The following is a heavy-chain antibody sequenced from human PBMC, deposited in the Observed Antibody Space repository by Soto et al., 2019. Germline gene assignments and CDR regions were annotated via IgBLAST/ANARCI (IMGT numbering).Heavy chain of an antibody. CDR1: GFTFSSYA. Sequence: EVQLLESGGGLVQPGGYLRLSCAASGFTFSSYAMSWVRQAPGKGLEWVSAISGSGGSTYYADSVKGRFTISRDNSKNTLYLQMNSLRAEDTAVYYCAKDQGYSSSSPDYWGQGTLVTVSS. J-gene: IGHJ4*02. CDR2: ISGSGGST. D-gene: IGHD6-6*01. CDR3: AKDQGYSSSSPDY. V-gene: IGHV3-23*01.